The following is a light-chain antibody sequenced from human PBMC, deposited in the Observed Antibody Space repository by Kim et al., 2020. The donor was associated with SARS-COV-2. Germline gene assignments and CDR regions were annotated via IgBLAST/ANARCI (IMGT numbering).Light chain of an antibody. CDR3: QAWDMSSYVV. Sequence: PGLTATITCSGDKLQNKYVSWYQKKPGLSPVFVLFHHNRRPSGIPARFSGASSANTATLTISGTQAMDEAEYYCQAWDMSSYVVFGGGTQLTVL. CDR2: HHN. V-gene: IGLV3-1*01. CDR1: KLQNKY. J-gene: IGLJ2*01.